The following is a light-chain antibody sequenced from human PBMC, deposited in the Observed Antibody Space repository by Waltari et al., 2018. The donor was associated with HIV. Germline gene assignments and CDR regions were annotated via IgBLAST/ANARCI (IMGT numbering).Light chain of an antibody. Sequence: SSELTQDPAVSVALGQTVRITCQGDSLRRYYASWYQQKPGQAPILVIYGKNNRPSGIPDRFSVSSSGNTASLTITGAQAEDEADYYCNSRDSSGNHLVFGGGTKLTVL. J-gene: IGLJ2*01. CDR2: GKN. CDR1: SLRRYY. CDR3: NSRDSSGNHLV. V-gene: IGLV3-19*01.